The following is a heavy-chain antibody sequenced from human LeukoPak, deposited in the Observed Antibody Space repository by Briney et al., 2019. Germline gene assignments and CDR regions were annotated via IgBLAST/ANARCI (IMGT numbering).Heavy chain of an antibody. CDR2: IYSGGST. V-gene: IGHV3-53*01. Sequence: GGSLRLSCAASGFTVSSSYMSWVRQAPGKGLEWVSAIYSGGSTYCADSVKGRFTIPRDNSKNTLYLQMNSLRAEDTAVYYCARDGYSSTWAEYFQDWGQGTLVTVSS. CDR3: ARDGYSSTWAEYFQD. CDR1: GFTVSSSY. J-gene: IGHJ1*01. D-gene: IGHD6-13*01.